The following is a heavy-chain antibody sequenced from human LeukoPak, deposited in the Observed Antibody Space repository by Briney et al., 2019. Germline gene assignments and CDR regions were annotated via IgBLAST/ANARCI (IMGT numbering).Heavy chain of an antibody. CDR1: GGSISSYY. V-gene: IGHV4-4*07. CDR3: ARVGSAAIPQQTYYYYYGMDV. CDR2: IYTSGST. D-gene: IGHD2-2*01. J-gene: IGHJ6*02. Sequence: SETLSLTCTVSGGSISSYYWSWIRQPAGKGLEWIGRIYTSGSTNYNPSLKSRVTMTRDTSISTAYMELSRLRSDDTAVYYCARVGSAAIPQQTYYYYYGMDVWGQGTTVTVSS.